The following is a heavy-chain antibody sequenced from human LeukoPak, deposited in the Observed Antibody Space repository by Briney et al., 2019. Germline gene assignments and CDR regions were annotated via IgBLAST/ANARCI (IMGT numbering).Heavy chain of an antibody. Sequence: SETLSLTCTVSGTSIGSRSYYWGWIRQPPWKGLEWIGSLYYSGSTYYNPSLTSRVTMSIDRSKSQFSLKLSSVTAADTAVYYCARGRGYRFYFDYWGQGTLVTVSS. CDR3: ARGRGYRFYFDY. CDR1: GTSIGSRSYY. J-gene: IGHJ4*02. CDR2: LYYSGST. V-gene: IGHV4-39*07. D-gene: IGHD5-18*01.